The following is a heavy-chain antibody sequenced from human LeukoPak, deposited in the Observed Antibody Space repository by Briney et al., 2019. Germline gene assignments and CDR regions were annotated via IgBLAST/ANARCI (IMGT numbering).Heavy chain of an antibody. Sequence: GASVKVSCKASGYSFTIYYMHWVRQAPGQGLEWMGIINPSGGSTSYAQKFQGIVTMTRDMSTSTVYMELSSLRAEDTVVYCCARGGYYYGSGSYYYYMDVWGKGTTVTVSS. CDR1: GYSFTIYY. V-gene: IGHV1-46*01. CDR3: ARGGYYYGSGSYYYYMDV. CDR2: INPSGGST. J-gene: IGHJ6*03. D-gene: IGHD3-10*01.